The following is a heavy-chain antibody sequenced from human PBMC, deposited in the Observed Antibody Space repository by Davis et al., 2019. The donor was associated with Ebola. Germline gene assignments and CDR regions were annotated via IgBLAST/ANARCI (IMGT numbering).Heavy chain of an antibody. J-gene: IGHJ6*02. CDR3: ARGPRIRPVWSDYYYYYYGMDV. CDR1: GYTFTGYY. D-gene: IGHD3-10*01. Sequence: AASVKVSCKASGYTFTGYYMHWVRQAPGQGLEWMGWINPNSGGTNYAQKFQGWVTMTRDTSISTAYMELSRLRSDDTAVYYCARGPRIRPVWSDYYYYYYGMDVWGQGTTVTVSS. CDR2: INPNSGGT. V-gene: IGHV1-2*04.